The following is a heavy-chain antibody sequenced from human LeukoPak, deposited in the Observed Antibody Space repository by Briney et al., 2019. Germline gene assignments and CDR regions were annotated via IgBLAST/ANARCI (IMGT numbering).Heavy chain of an antibody. CDR1: GGTFSSYA. Sequence: ASVKVSCKASGGTFSSYAISWVRQAPGQGLEWMGRINPNSGGTNYAQKFQGRVTMTRDTSISTAYMELSRLRSDDTAVYYCAGGLQYGFVDYWGQGTLVTVSS. J-gene: IGHJ4*02. CDR3: AGGLQYGFVDY. CDR2: INPNSGGT. V-gene: IGHV1-2*06. D-gene: IGHD4-11*01.